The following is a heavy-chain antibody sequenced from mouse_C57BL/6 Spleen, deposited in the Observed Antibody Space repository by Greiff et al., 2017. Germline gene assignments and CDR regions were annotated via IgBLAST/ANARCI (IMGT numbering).Heavy chain of an antibody. V-gene: IGHV1-64*01. J-gene: IGHJ4*01. Sequence: QVQLKQPGAELVKPGASVKLSCKASGYTFTSYWMHWVKQRPGQGLEWIGMIHPNSGSTNYNEKFKSKATLTVDKSSSTAYMQLSSLTSEDSAVYYCVLYYDYDEGYYYAMDYWGQGTSVTVSS. CDR2: IHPNSGST. CDR3: VLYYDYDEGYYYAMDY. D-gene: IGHD2-4*01. CDR1: GYTFTSYW.